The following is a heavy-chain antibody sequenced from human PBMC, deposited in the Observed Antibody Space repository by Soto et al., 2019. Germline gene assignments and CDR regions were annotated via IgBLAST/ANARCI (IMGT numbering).Heavy chain of an antibody. D-gene: IGHD2-15*01. CDR3: ARGGIVVVVAERDAFDI. J-gene: IGHJ3*02. Sequence: PSETLSLTCTVSGGSISSGDYYWSWIRQPPGKGLEWIGYIYYSGSTYYNPSLKSRVTISVDTSKNQFSLKLSSVTAADTAVYYCARGGIVVVVAERDAFDIWGQGTMVTVSS. CDR2: IYYSGST. V-gene: IGHV4-30-4*01. CDR1: GGSISSGDYY.